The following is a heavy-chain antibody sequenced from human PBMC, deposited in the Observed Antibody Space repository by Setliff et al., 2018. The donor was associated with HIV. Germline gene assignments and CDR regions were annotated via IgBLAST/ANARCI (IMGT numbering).Heavy chain of an antibody. CDR2: ISPYNGHT. D-gene: IGHD2-2*01. Sequence: ASVKVSCKASGYTFTSYGIGWVRQAPGQGLEWMGWISPYNGHTNYAQRLQGRVTMSTDTSTSTAYMELTSLRFDDTAVYYCARWSCGRTTCYDSPYNWFDSWGQGTLVTVSS. V-gene: IGHV1-18*01. CDR3: ARWSCGRTTCYDSPYNWFDS. J-gene: IGHJ5*01. CDR1: GYTFTSYG.